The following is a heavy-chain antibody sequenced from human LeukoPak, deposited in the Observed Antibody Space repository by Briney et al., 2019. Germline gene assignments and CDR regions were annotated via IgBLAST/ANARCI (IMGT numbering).Heavy chain of an antibody. D-gene: IGHD3-16*01. J-gene: IGHJ4*02. Sequence: GGSLRLSWAASGFTFSSYSMNWVRQAPGKGLEWVSSISSSSSYIYYADSVKGRFTISRDNAKNSLYLQMNSLRAEDTAVYYCARGGMGPTPPYFDYWGQGTLVTVSS. CDR1: GFTFSSYS. CDR2: ISSSSSYI. CDR3: ARGGMGPTPPYFDY. V-gene: IGHV3-21*01.